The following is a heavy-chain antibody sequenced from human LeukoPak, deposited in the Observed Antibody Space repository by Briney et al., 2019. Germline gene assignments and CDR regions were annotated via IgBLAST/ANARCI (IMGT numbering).Heavy chain of an antibody. CDR2: IYHSGST. V-gene: IGHV4-38-2*02. D-gene: IGHD6-13*01. J-gene: IGHJ4*02. CDR3: ARRIAPAGLPTHFDY. CDR1: GYSISSGYY. Sequence: SETLSLTCTVSGYSISSGYYWGWIRQPPGKGLEWIRNIYHSGSTYYNPSLKSRVTISVDTSKKQFSLKVSSMTAADTAVYYCARRIAPAGLPTHFDYWGQGTLVTVSS.